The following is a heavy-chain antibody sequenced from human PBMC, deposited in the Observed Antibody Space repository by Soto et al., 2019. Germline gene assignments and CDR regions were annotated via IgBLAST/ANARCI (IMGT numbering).Heavy chain of an antibody. D-gene: IGHD3-22*01. Sequence: QVQLVQSGAEVKKPGSSVKVSCKASGGTFSSYAISWVRQAPGQELEWMGGIIPIFGTANYAQKFQGRVTITADESTSTAYMELSSLRSEDTAVYYCARERRGYYDSSGYPRDYYYYYGMDVWGQGTTVTVSS. CDR1: GGTFSSYA. CDR3: ARERRGYYDSSGYPRDYYYYYGMDV. J-gene: IGHJ6*02. CDR2: IIPIFGTA. V-gene: IGHV1-69*01.